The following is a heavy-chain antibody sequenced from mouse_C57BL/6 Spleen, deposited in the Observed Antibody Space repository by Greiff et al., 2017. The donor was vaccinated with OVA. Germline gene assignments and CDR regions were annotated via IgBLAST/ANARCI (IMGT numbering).Heavy chain of an antibody. CDR1: GYTFTSYW. CDR2: IYPGSGST. Sequence: QVQLQQPGAELVKPGASVKMSCKASGYTFTSYWITWVKQRPGQGLEWIGDIYPGSGSTNYNEKFKSKATLTVDTSSSTAYMQLSSLTSEDSAVYYCALYYYGSSYFDVWGTGTTVTVSS. D-gene: IGHD1-1*01. CDR3: ALYYYGSSYFDV. J-gene: IGHJ1*03. V-gene: IGHV1-55*01.